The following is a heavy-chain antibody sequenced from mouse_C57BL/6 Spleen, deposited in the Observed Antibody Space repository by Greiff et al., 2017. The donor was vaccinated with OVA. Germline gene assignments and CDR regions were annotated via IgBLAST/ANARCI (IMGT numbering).Heavy chain of an antibody. D-gene: IGHD4-1*01. Sequence: EVKLMESGPVLVKPGASVKMSCKASGYTFTDYYMNWVKQSHGKSLEWIGVINPYNGGTSYNQKFKGKATLTVDKSSSTAYMELNSLTSEDSAVYYCARSGTGFAYWGQGTLVTVSA. CDR2: INPYNGGT. J-gene: IGHJ3*01. CDR3: ARSGTGFAY. V-gene: IGHV1-19*01. CDR1: GYTFTDYY.